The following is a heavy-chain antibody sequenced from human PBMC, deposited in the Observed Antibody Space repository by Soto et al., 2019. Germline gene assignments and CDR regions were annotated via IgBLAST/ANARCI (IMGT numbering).Heavy chain of an antibody. CDR1: GYTFTSYG. D-gene: IGHD2-2*01. CDR2: ISAYNGNT. V-gene: IGHV1-18*01. CDR3: ASGTRGSYAPKSYYYYGMDV. Sequence: QVQLVQSGAEVKKPGASVKVSCKASGYTFTSYGISWVRQAPGQGLEWMGWISAYNGNTNYAQKLQGRVTMTTDTSTSTAYMELRSLRSDDTAVYYCASGTRGSYAPKSYYYYGMDVWGQGTTVTVSS. J-gene: IGHJ6*02.